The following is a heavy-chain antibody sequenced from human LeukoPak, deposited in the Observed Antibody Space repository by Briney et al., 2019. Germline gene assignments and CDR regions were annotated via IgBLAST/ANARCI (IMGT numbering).Heavy chain of an antibody. J-gene: IGHJ4*02. Sequence: SVKVSCKVSGGTSSSYAISWVRQAPGQGLEWMGRIIPIFGTANYAQKFQGRVTITTDESASTAYMELSSLRSEDTAVYYCARDYYDSSGYYYAHDYWGQGTLVTVSS. CDR3: ARDYYDSSGYYYAHDY. D-gene: IGHD3-22*01. CDR2: IIPIFGTA. V-gene: IGHV1-69*05. CDR1: GGTSSSYA.